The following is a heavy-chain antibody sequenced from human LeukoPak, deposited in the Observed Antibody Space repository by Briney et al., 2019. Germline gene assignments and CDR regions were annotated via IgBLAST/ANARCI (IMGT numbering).Heavy chain of an antibody. Sequence: PGGSLRLSCAASGFTFSRYVVSWVRQAPGKVLEWVSAISGSGGSTYHADSVKGRFTISRDNSKNTLYLQMNSLRAEDTAIYYCAKVRWELLTTSFDYWGQGTLVTVSS. J-gene: IGHJ4*02. CDR2: ISGSGGST. D-gene: IGHD1-26*01. CDR1: GFTFSRYV. CDR3: AKVRWELLTTSFDY. V-gene: IGHV3-23*01.